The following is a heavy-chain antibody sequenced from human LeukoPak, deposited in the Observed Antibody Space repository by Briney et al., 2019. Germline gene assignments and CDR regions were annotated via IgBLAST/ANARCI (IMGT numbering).Heavy chain of an antibody. CDR3: ARGIDYGGNSGGPLFDY. J-gene: IGHJ4*02. CDR2: YSGGST. D-gene: IGHD4-23*01. Sequence: GGSLRLSCAASGFTVSSNYMSWVRQAPGKGLEWVSVYSGGSTYYADSVKGRFTISRDNSKNTLYLQMNSLRAEDTAVYYCARGIDYGGNSGGPLFDYWGQGTLVTVSS. V-gene: IGHV3-66*01. CDR1: GFTVSSNY.